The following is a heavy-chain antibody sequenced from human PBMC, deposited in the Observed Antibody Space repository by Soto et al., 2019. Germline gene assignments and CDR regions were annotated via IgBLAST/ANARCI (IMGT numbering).Heavy chain of an antibody. J-gene: IGHJ6*02. D-gene: IGHD6-13*01. CDR1: GGSISSYY. Sequence: SETLSLTCTVSGGSISSYYWSWIRQPPGKGLEWIGYIYYSGSTNYNPSLKSRVTISVDTSKNQFSLKLSSVTAADTAVYYCARGQRVIAAADYYYYGMDVWGQGTTVTVSS. CDR3: ARGQRVIAAADYYYYGMDV. CDR2: IYYSGST. V-gene: IGHV4-59*01.